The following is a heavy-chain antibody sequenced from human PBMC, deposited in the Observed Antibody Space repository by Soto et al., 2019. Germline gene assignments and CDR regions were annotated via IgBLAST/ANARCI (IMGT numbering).Heavy chain of an antibody. V-gene: IGHV4-59*01. D-gene: IGHD4-4*01. CDR3: ARAVQSNWFDP. Sequence: QVQLQESGPGLVKPSETLSLTCTVSGGSISSYYWSWIRQPPGKGLEWIGYIYYSGSTNYNPSLKSRVTISVDTSKNQFSLKLSSVTAADTAVYYCARAVQSNWFDPWGQGTLVTVSS. CDR1: GGSISSYY. CDR2: IYYSGST. J-gene: IGHJ5*02.